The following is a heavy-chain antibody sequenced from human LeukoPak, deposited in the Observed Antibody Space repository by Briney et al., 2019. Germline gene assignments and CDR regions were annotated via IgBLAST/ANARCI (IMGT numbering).Heavy chain of an antibody. CDR1: GYSIRSGYY. J-gene: IGHJ5*02. Sequence: SETLSLTCTVSGYSIRSGYYWGWIRQPPGKGLEWIGSIHHSGSTFSNLSLKSRVTISDDRSKNQFSLKLSFVTAADTAVYYCVRGTGIVGANNWFDPWGQGTLVTVSS. CDR3: VRGTGIVGANNWFDP. V-gene: IGHV4-38-2*02. D-gene: IGHD1-26*01. CDR2: IHHSGST.